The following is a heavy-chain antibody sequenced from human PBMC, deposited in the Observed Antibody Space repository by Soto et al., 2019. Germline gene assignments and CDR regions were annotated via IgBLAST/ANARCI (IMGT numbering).Heavy chain of an antibody. J-gene: IGHJ4*02. CDR3: ARGFGIAAAGNHFDY. V-gene: IGHV1-18*04. CDR1: GYTFTSYG. Sequence: ASVKVSCKASGYTFTSYGISCVRQAPGQGLEWMGWISAYNGNTNYAQKLQGRVTMTTDTSTSTAYMELRSLRSDDTAVYYCARGFGIAAAGNHFDYWGQGTLVTAPQ. D-gene: IGHD6-13*01. CDR2: ISAYNGNT.